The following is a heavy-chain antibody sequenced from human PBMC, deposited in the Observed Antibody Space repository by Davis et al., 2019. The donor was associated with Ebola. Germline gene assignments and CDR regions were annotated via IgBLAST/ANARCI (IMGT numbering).Heavy chain of an antibody. CDR1: GFTFSSYW. Sequence: GGSLRLSCAASGFTFSSYWMSWVRQAPGKGLEWVANIKQDGSEKYYVDSVKGRFTISRDNSKNTPYLQMNSLRAEDTAVYYCAKMGRQWLVPSDFDYWGQGTLVTVSS. CDR2: IKQDGSEK. V-gene: IGHV3-7*03. D-gene: IGHD6-19*01. J-gene: IGHJ4*02. CDR3: AKMGRQWLVPSDFDY.